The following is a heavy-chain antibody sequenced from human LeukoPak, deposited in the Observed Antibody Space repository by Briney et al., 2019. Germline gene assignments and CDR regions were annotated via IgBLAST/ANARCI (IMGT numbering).Heavy chain of an antibody. D-gene: IGHD4-17*01. V-gene: IGHV5-51*01. J-gene: IGHJ4*02. CDR3: ARLNDYGDYFDY. CDR2: IYPDDSDT. Sequence: PGESLQISCKCSGYSFTSYWIGWVRHLPGKGLEWMGIIYPDDSDTTYSPSFQGQVTISADKPPSTAYLQWSRLKASDTAMYYRARLNDYGDYFDYWGQGSPVTASS. CDR1: GYSFTSYW.